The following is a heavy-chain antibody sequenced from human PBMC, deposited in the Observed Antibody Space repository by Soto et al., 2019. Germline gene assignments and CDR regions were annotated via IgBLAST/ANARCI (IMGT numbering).Heavy chain of an antibody. V-gene: IGHV1-69*01. Sequence: QVQLVQSGAEVKKAGSSVKVSCKVSGGTFSSYFINWVRQAPGQGLEWVGGIIPVFGTGSYAEKFQGRVTITADVSTSPAYMALSRLRSDDTAVYYCARETPSAAAAYFYYGLDVWGQGTTVTVPS. CDR1: GGTFSSYF. CDR3: ARETPSAAAAYFYYGLDV. CDR2: IIPVFGTG. J-gene: IGHJ6*02. D-gene: IGHD2-2*01.